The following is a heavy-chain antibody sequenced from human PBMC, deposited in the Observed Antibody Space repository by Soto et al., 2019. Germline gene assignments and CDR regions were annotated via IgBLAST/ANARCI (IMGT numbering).Heavy chain of an antibody. J-gene: IGHJ6*02. CDR3: AKDLGYSSGWYGKLADYYYGMDV. CDR1: GFTFSSYG. Sequence: QVQLVESGGGVVQPGRSLRLSSAASGFTFSSYGMHWVRQAPGKGLEWVAVISYDGSNKYYADSVKGRFTISRDNSKNTLYLQMNSLRAEDTAVYYCAKDLGYSSGWYGKLADYYYGMDVWGQGTTVTVSS. V-gene: IGHV3-30*18. CDR2: ISYDGSNK. D-gene: IGHD6-19*01.